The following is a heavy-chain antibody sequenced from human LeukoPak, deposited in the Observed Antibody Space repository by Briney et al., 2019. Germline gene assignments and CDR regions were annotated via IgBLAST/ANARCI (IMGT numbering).Heavy chain of an antibody. CDR3: AGRRGSSFDY. D-gene: IGHD1-26*01. Sequence: GGSLRLSCAAPGFSVSAHYMSWVRQAPGKGLEWVSTLFGGDTIDYTDSVKGRFTISRDNSGNTFYLQMNNLRADDTAVYYCAGRRGSSFDYWGRGTQVIVSS. CDR2: LFGGDTI. J-gene: IGHJ4*02. V-gene: IGHV3-53*01. CDR1: GFSVSAHY.